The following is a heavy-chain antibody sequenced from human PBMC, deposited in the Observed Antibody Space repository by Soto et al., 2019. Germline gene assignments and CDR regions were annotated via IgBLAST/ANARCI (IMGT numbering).Heavy chain of an antibody. Sequence: GASVKVSCKASGYTFTSYGISWVRQAPGQGLEWMGWISVYNGNTNYAQKLQGRVTMTTDTSTNTAYMELRSLRSDDTAVYYCAREGIRGTVRGVIKRGMDVWGQGTTVTVSS. CDR1: GYTFTSYG. J-gene: IGHJ6*02. D-gene: IGHD3-10*01. CDR3: AREGIRGTVRGVIKRGMDV. CDR2: ISVYNGNT. V-gene: IGHV1-18*04.